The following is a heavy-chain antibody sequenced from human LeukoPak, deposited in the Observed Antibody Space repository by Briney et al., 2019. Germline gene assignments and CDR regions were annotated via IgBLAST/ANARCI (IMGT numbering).Heavy chain of an antibody. CDR1: GFTFSSYG. CDR3: ATASYYDILTGQTDY. CDR2: IWYDGSNK. Sequence: GRSLRLSCAASGFTFSSYGMHWVRQAPGKGLEWVAVIWYDGSNKYYADSAKGRFTISRDNSKNTLYLQMNSLRAEDTAVYYCATASYYDILTGQTDYWGQGTLATVSS. J-gene: IGHJ4*02. D-gene: IGHD3-9*01. V-gene: IGHV3-33*01.